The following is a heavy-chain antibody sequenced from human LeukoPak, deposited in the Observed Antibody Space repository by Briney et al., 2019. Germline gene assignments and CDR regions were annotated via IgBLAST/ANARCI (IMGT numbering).Heavy chain of an antibody. CDR2: VIPIFGTT. CDR1: GGTFSSYA. D-gene: IGHD1-14*01. Sequence: ASVKVSCKASGGTFSSYAISWVRQAPGQGLEWMGGVIPIFGTTNYAQKFQGRVTITADESTSTVYMELSSLRSEDTALYYCARTQQQPVPVAFVYWGQWTLVTVSS. J-gene: IGHJ4*02. V-gene: IGHV1-69*13. CDR3: ARTQQQPVPVAFVY.